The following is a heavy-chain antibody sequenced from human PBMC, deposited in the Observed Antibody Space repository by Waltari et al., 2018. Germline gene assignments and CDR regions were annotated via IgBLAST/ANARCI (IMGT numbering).Heavy chain of an antibody. V-gene: IGHV1-69*01. J-gene: IGHJ6*02. Sequence: QVQLVQSGAEVKKPGSSVKVSCKASGGTFSSYAISWVRQAPGQGLEWMGGVIPIFGTANYGQKFQGRVTITADESTSTAYMELSSLRSEDTAVYYCARDWGVRGVNFPYGMDVWGQGTTVTVSS. D-gene: IGHD3-10*01. CDR1: GGTFSSYA. CDR2: VIPIFGTA. CDR3: ARDWGVRGVNFPYGMDV.